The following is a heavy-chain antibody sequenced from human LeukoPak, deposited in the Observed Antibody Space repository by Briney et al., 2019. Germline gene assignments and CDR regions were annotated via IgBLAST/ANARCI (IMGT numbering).Heavy chain of an antibody. Sequence: GGSLRLSCAASGFIFSNYNMNWVRQAPGKGLEWVSSISSSSGTTYYADSVKGRFTISGDNAKNSLYLQMNSLRAEDTAVYYCARALGYSYGYVVDYWGQGTLVIVSS. V-gene: IGHV3-48*01. CDR2: ISSSSGTT. CDR3: ARALGYSYGYVVDY. CDR1: GFIFSNYN. J-gene: IGHJ4*02. D-gene: IGHD5-18*01.